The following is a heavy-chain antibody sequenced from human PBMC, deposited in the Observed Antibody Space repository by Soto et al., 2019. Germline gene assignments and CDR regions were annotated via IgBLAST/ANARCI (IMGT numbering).Heavy chain of an antibody. CDR1: GYTFTNND. CDR3: ARMASFGSLNWFDP. Sequence: ASVKVSCKASGYTFTNNDITWVRQATGQGLEWMGWMNPGSGDTGYAQKFQGRVTMTRNISIATAYMELSSLRSEDTAIYYCARMASFGSLNWFDPWGQGTLVTVSS. CDR2: MNPGSGDT. V-gene: IGHV1-8*01. D-gene: IGHD5-18*01. J-gene: IGHJ5*02.